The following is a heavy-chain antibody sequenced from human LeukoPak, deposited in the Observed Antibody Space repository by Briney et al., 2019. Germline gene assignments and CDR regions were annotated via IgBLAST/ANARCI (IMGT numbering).Heavy chain of an antibody. D-gene: IGHD3-22*01. CDR3: ARGRGYYYDSSGYYHN. CDR1: GGSFSGYY. CDR2: INHSGST. J-gene: IGHJ4*02. V-gene: IGHV4-34*01. Sequence: SETLSLTCAVYGGSFSGYYWSWIRQPPGKGLEWIGEINHSGSTNYNPSLKSRVTISVDTSKNQFSLKLSSVTAADTAVYYCARGRGYYYDSSGYYHNWGQGTLVTISS.